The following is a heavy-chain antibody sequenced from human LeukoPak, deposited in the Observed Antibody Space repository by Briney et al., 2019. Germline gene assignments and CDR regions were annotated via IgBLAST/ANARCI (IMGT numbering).Heavy chain of an antibody. J-gene: IGHJ6*04. CDR1: GFTFSSYA. Sequence: GGSLRLSCAASGFTFSSYAMGWVRQAPGKGLEWVSAISGSGGSTYYADSVKGRFTISRDNSKNTLYLQMNSLRAEDTAVYYCAKEYKGQQQKYYYYYYGMDVWGKGTTVTVSS. CDR3: AKEYKGQQQKYYYYYYGMDV. V-gene: IGHV3-23*01. D-gene: IGHD6-13*01. CDR2: ISGSGGST.